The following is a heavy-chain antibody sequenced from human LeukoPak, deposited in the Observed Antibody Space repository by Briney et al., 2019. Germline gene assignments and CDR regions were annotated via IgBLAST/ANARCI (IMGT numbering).Heavy chain of an antibody. D-gene: IGHD2-21*01. CDR1: GASLSSYY. Sequence: SETLSLTCSVSGASLSSYYWSWIRQPPGKGLEWIGYIDYSGSTNYSPSLKSRVTISADTSKNQFSLKLTSLTAADTALYFCARHYSSDPFDYWGQGTLVTVSS. CDR3: ARHYSSDPFDY. V-gene: IGHV4-59*08. CDR2: IDYSGST. J-gene: IGHJ4*02.